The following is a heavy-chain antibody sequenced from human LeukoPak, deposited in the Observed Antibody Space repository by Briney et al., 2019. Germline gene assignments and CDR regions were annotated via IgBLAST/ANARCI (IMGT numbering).Heavy chain of an antibody. Sequence: SVKVSCKASGYTFTGYYMHWVRQAPGQGLEWMGRIIPILGIANYAQKFQGRVTITADKSTSTAYMELSSLRSEDTAVYYCARVRSGSNWFDPWGQGTLVTVSS. D-gene: IGHD1-26*01. CDR2: IIPILGIA. CDR3: ARVRSGSNWFDP. V-gene: IGHV1-69*04. CDR1: GYTFTGYY. J-gene: IGHJ5*02.